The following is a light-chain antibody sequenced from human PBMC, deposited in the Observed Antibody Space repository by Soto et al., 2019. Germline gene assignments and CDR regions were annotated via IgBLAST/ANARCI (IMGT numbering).Light chain of an antibody. CDR1: SSDVGGYNY. V-gene: IGLV2-14*01. CDR2: DVN. Sequence: QSALTQPASVSGSPGQSIAISCTGTSSDVGGYNYVSWYQQHPGKAPKLMVYDVNDRPSGVSERFSGSKSGNTASLTISGLQAEDEADYYCSSYTSSSTYVFGTGTKLTVL. CDR3: SSYTSSSTYV. J-gene: IGLJ1*01.